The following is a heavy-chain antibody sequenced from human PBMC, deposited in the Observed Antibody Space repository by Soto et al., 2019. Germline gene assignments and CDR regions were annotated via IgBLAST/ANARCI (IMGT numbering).Heavy chain of an antibody. J-gene: IGHJ6*03. CDR2: ISSSSSYI. D-gene: IGHD6-13*01. Sequence: EVQLVESGGGLVKPGGSLRLSCAASGFTFSSYSMNWVRQAPGKGLEWVSSISSSSSYIYYADLVKGRFTISRDNAKNSLYLQMNSLRAEDTAVYYCASTNSRSYYMDVWGKGTTVTVSS. CDR1: GFTFSSYS. V-gene: IGHV3-21*01. CDR3: ASTNSRSYYMDV.